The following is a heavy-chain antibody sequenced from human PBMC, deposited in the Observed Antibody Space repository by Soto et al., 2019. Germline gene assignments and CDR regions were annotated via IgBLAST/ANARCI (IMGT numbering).Heavy chain of an antibody. D-gene: IGHD1-1*01. V-gene: IGHV4-59*01. CDR3: ARVWTFHWYFDL. CDR1: GGSISSYY. J-gene: IGHJ2*01. CDR2: INYSGST. Sequence: QVQLQESGPGLVKPSKTLSLTCTVSGGSISSYYWSWIRQPPGKGLEWIGYINYSGSTNHNPSLKSRVPTSVDTSKNQFSLKLSSVTAADTAVYYCARVWTFHWYFDLWGRGTLVTVSS.